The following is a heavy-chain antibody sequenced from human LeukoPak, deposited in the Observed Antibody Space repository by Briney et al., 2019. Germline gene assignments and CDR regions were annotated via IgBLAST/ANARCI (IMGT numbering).Heavy chain of an antibody. V-gene: IGHV4-38-2*02. Sequence: KPSETLSLTCTVSGYSFSSGYYWGWIRQPPGEGLEWIGSIYHSGSTYYNPSLKSRVTISVDTSKNQFSLKLSSVTAADTAVYYCARKCSSTSCYYYYGMDVWGQGTTVTVSS. CDR1: GYSFSSGYY. J-gene: IGHJ6*02. CDR3: ARKCSSTSCYYYYGMDV. CDR2: IYHSGST. D-gene: IGHD2-2*01.